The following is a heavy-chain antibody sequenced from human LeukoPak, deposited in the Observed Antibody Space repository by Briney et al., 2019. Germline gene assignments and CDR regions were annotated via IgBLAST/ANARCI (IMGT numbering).Heavy chain of an antibody. J-gene: IGHJ3*02. CDR3: ARDGVVAASPGAFDI. CDR2: IYYSGST. V-gene: IGHV4-31*03. CDR1: GGSISSGGYY. Sequence: SQTLSLTCTVSGGSISSGGYYWSWIRQHPGKGLEWIGYIYYSGSTYYNPSLKSRVTISVDTSKNQFSLKLSSATAADTAVYYCARDGVVAASPGAFDIWGQGTMVTVSS. D-gene: IGHD2-15*01.